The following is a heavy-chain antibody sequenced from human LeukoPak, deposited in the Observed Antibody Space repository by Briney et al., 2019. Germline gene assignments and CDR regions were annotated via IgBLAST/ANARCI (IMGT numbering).Heavy chain of an antibody. J-gene: IGHJ4*02. Sequence: GGSLRLSCAASGFSLSNYWMSWVRQAPGKGLEWVAIIKQDGSDKYYVDSLKGRFTISRDNAKNSLYLQMNSLRAEDTAVYYCARLVGAKSLDYWGQGTLVTVSS. V-gene: IGHV3-7*01. CDR1: GFSLSNYW. CDR2: IKQDGSDK. D-gene: IGHD1-26*01. CDR3: ARLVGAKSLDY.